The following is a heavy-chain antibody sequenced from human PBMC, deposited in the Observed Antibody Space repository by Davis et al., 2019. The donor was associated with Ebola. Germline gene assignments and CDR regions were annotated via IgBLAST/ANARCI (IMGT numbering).Heavy chain of an antibody. CDR2: RNQDGSGK. D-gene: IGHD1-26*01. CDR3: AGKGGSRPNDAFDI. V-gene: IGHV3-7*01. J-gene: IGHJ3*02. Sequence: GESLKISCEVSGFTFSNYSMPWLLQAAWKGLVWVANRNQDGSGKYYVDSVKGRFTISRDNSENSLFLQMDSLRADDTAVYYCAGKGGSRPNDAFDIWGQGTMVTVSS. CDR1: GFTFSNYS.